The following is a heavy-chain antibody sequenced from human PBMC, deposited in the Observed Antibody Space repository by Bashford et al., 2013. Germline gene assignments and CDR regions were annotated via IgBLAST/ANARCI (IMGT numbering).Heavy chain of an antibody. V-gene: IGHV1-69*06. Sequence: SVKVSCKASGGTFSSYAISWVRQAPGQGLEWMGGIIPIFGTANYAQKFQGRVTITADKSTSTAYMELSSLRSEDTAVYYCAREVGHNYEGPSDYWGQGTLVTVSS. D-gene: IGHD1-1*01. CDR1: GGTFSSYA. CDR2: IIPIFGTA. J-gene: IGHJ4*02. CDR3: AREVGHNYEGPSDY.